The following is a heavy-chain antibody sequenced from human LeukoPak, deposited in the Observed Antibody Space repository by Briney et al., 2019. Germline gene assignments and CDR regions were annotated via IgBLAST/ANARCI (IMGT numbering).Heavy chain of an antibody. D-gene: IGHD3-3*01. J-gene: IGHJ6*03. CDR1: GFTFSSYG. V-gene: IGHV3-30*02. CDR3: AKDSRWSALLSGTYYYYMDV. Sequence: PGGSLRLSCAASGFTFSSYGMHWVRQAPGKGLEWVAFIRYDGSNKYYADSVKGRFTISRDNSKNTLYLQMNSLRAEDTAVYYCAKDSRWSALLSGTYYYYMDVWGKGTTVTVSS. CDR2: IRYDGSNK.